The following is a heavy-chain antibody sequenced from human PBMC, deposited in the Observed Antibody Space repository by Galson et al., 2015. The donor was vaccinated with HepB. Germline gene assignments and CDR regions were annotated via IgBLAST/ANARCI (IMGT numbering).Heavy chain of an antibody. Sequence: SETLSLTCTVSSGSISSYYWSWIRQPPGKGLEWIGYIYYSGSTNYNPSLKSRVTISVDTPKNQFSLKLSSVTAADTAVYYCARGMRHDSSGYYYFDYWGQGTLVTVSS. CDR1: SGSISSYY. J-gene: IGHJ4*02. CDR2: IYYSGST. V-gene: IGHV4-59*12. CDR3: ARGMRHDSSGYYYFDY. D-gene: IGHD3-22*01.